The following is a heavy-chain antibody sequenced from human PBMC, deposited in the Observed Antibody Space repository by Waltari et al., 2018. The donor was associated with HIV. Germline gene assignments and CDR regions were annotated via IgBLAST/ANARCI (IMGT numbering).Heavy chain of an antibody. V-gene: IGHV4-39*01. D-gene: IGHD6-19*01. J-gene: IGHJ4*02. CDR2: IYYSGST. Sequence: QLQLQESGPGLVKPSETLSLTCTVSGGSISSSSYYWGWIRQPPGQGLEWIGSIYYSGSTYYKPSLKSRVTISVDTSKNQFSLKLSSVTAADTAVYYCASPLYSSGWSDTEFDYWGQGTLVTVSS. CDR1: GGSISSSSYY. CDR3: ASPLYSSGWSDTEFDY.